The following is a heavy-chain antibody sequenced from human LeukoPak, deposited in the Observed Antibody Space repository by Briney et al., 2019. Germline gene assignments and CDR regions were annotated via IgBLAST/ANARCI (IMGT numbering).Heavy chain of an antibody. D-gene: IGHD4-17*01. CDR2: ISYSGNT. V-gene: IGHV4-59*01. CDR3: AREDPQTTVPEGMDV. CDR1: GGSISSYY. J-gene: IGHJ6*02. Sequence: SETLSLTCTVSGGSISSYYWSWIRQPPGKGLKWIGYISYSGNTNYNPSLRSRVSISVDTSKNQFSLKLSSVTAADTAVYYCAREDPQTTVPEGMDVWGQGTTVTVSS.